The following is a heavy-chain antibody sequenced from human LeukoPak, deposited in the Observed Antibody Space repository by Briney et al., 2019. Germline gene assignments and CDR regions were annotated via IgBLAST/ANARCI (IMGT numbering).Heavy chain of an antibody. CDR2: IYYSGST. Sequence: SETLSLTCAVYGGSFSGYYWSWIRQPPGKGLEWIGYIYYSGSTYYNPSLKSRVTISVDTSKNQFSLKLSSVTAADTAVYYCARVYGSGSYYTPKLYYYYYYYMDVWGKGTTVTVSS. CDR3: ARVYGSGSYYTPKLYYYYYYYMDV. CDR1: GGSFSGYY. D-gene: IGHD3-10*01. V-gene: IGHV4-59*12. J-gene: IGHJ6*03.